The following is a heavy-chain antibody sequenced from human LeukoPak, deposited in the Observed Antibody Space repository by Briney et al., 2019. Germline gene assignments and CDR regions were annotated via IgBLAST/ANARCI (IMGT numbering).Heavy chain of an antibody. CDR3: ARAYPNDYGGKTSHFDY. CDR1: GGTFSSYA. CDR2: IIPIFGIA. D-gene: IGHD4-23*01. V-gene: IGHV1-69*10. Sequence: SVKVSCKASGGTFSSYAISWVRQAPGQGLEWMGGIIPIFGIANYAQKFQGRVTITADKSTSTAYMELSSLRSEDTAVYYCARAYPNDYGGKTSHFDYWGQGTLVTVSS. J-gene: IGHJ4*02.